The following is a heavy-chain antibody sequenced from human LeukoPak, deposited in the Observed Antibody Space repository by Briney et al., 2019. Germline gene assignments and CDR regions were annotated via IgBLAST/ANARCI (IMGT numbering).Heavy chain of an antibody. J-gene: IGHJ4*02. CDR1: GYSISSGYY. CDR2: IYYSGST. Sequence: SSETLSLTCTVSGYSISSGYYWGWIRQPPGKGLEWIGSIYYSGSTYYNPSLKSRVTISVDTSKNQFSLKLSSVTAADTTVYYCARRSVLRYFDWLWDYWGQGTLVTVSS. V-gene: IGHV4-38-2*02. CDR3: ARRSVLRYFDWLWDY. D-gene: IGHD3-9*01.